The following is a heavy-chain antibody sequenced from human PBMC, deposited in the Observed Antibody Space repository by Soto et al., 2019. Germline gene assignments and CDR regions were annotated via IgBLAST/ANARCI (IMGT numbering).Heavy chain of an antibody. J-gene: IGHJ4*02. CDR1: GFTFNSYW. Sequence: VHLVESGGGLVQPGGSLRLTCVASGFTFNSYWMSWVRQSPGKGLEWVANIKQDGSAINYLDSLRGRFTISRDNGKNSLYLQMNSLRAEDAAVYYCATGRPRSNWVYFDYWGQGILVAVSS. CDR2: IKQDGSAI. D-gene: IGHD4-4*01. V-gene: IGHV3-7*01. CDR3: ATGRPRSNWVYFDY.